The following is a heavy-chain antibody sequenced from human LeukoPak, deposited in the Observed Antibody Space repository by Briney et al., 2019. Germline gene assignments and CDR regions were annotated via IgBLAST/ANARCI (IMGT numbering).Heavy chain of an antibody. J-gene: IGHJ5*02. Sequence: QPGGSLRLSCAASGFTVSSNYMSWVRQAPGKGLEWVANIKQDGSEKYYVDSVKGRFTISRDNAKNSLYLQMNSLRAEDTAVYYCARFVVVLNWFDPWGQGTLVTVSS. D-gene: IGHD2-2*01. CDR1: GFTVSSNY. CDR2: IKQDGSEK. V-gene: IGHV3-7*01. CDR3: ARFVVVLNWFDP.